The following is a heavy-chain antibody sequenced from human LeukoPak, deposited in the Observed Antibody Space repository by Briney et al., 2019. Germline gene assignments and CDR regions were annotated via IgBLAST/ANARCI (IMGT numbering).Heavy chain of an antibody. CDR2: IIPILGIA. V-gene: IGHV1-69*04. J-gene: IGHJ4*02. D-gene: IGHD6-6*01. CDR1: GGTFSSYA. Sequence: GSSVKVSCKASGGTFSSYAISWVRQAPGQGLAWMGRIIPILGIANYAQKFQGRVTITADKSTSTAYMELSSLRSEDTAVYYCARVRPYSSSSSGYYFDYWGQGTLVTVSS. CDR3: ARVRPYSSSSSGYYFDY.